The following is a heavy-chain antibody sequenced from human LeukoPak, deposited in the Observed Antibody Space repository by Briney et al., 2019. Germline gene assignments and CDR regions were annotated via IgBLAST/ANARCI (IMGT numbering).Heavy chain of an antibody. V-gene: IGHV3-23*01. CDR2: ISGSGGST. CDR3: AKDQTVIRGADVFDY. J-gene: IGHJ4*02. D-gene: IGHD4-11*01. CDR1: GFTFSSYA. Sequence: GGSLRLSCAASGFTFSSYAMSWVRQAPGKGLEWVSAISGSGGSTYYADSVKGRFTISRDNSKNTLYLQMNSLRAEDTAVYYCAKDQTVIRGADVFDYWGQGTLVTVSS.